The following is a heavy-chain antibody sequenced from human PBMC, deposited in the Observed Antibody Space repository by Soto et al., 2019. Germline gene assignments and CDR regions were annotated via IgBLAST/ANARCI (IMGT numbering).Heavy chain of an antibody. Sequence: GGSLRLSCAASGFSFEDYAMHWVRQAPGKGLEWVSGIHWNGGHTGYADSVKGRFTISRDNAKNSLFLQMNSLRPEDTAFYYCAKTPGTTGWDRSDSWGQGTLVTVSS. CDR1: GFSFEDYA. CDR3: AKTPGTTGWDRSDS. V-gene: IGHV3-9*01. CDR2: IHWNGGHT. D-gene: IGHD6-19*01. J-gene: IGHJ4*02.